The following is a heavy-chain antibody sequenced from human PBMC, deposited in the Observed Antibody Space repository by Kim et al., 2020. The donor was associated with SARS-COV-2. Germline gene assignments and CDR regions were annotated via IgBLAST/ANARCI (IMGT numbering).Heavy chain of an antibody. V-gene: IGHV1-69*13. J-gene: IGHJ4*02. CDR2: IIPIFGTA. Sequence: SVKVSCKASGGTFSSYAISWVRQAPGQGLEWMGGIIPIFGTANYAQKFQGRVTITADESTSTAYMELSSLRSEDTAVYYCARGLERLGLMAASYFSTGYFDYWGQGTLVTVSS. CDR3: ARGLERLGLMAASYFSTGYFDY. D-gene: IGHD2-8*01. CDR1: GGTFSSYA.